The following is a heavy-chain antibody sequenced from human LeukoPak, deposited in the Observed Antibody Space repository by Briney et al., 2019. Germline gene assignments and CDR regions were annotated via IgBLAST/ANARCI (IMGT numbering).Heavy chain of an antibody. D-gene: IGHD3-22*01. J-gene: IGHJ4*02. CDR2: INAGNGKT. Sequence: ASVTVSCKASGGTFSSYAISWVRQAPGQGLEWMGWINAGNGKTEYSQKFQGRVTISRDTSASTAYMELSSLRSEDTAVYYCARGLYDSSGYYFNHFGYWGQGTLVTVSS. V-gene: IGHV1-3*01. CDR1: GGTFSSYA. CDR3: ARGLYDSSGYYFNHFGY.